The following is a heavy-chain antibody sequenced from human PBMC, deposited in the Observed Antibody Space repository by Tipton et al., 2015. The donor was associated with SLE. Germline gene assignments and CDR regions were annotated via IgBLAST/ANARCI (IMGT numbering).Heavy chain of an antibody. CDR2: IYYSGST. CDR3: AREGSWWYFDL. CDR1: GGSISSYY. Sequence: TLSLTCSVSGGSISSYYWSWIRQPPGKGLEWIGYIYYSGSTKYNPSLKSRVTISIDTSKNQFSLKVSSVTAADTAVYYCAREGSWWYFDLWGRGTLVTVSS. J-gene: IGHJ2*01. D-gene: IGHD1-26*01. V-gene: IGHV4-59*01.